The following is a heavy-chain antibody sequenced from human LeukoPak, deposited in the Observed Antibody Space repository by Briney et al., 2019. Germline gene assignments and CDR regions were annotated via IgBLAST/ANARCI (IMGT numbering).Heavy chain of an antibody. Sequence: GESLKISCKGSGYSFTSYWIGWVRQMPGKGLEWMGIIYPGDSDTRYSPSFQGQVTISADKSIRHAYLQWSSLKASDTAMYYCARLKYYDILTSLGGFDYWGQGTLVTVSS. CDR1: GYSFTSYW. J-gene: IGHJ4*02. CDR3: ARLKYYDILTSLGGFDY. CDR2: IYPGDSDT. V-gene: IGHV5-51*01. D-gene: IGHD3-9*01.